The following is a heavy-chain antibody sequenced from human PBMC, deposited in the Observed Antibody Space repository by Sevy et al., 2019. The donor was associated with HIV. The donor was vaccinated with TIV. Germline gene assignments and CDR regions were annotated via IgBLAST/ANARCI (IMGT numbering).Heavy chain of an antibody. V-gene: IGHV3-23*01. CDR1: GFTFSTYA. Sequence: GGSLRLSCAASGFTFSTYAMTWVLQAPGKGLQWVSVISGSGGSTYYADSVKGRFTISSDKYKYPMYLQMSSLRAEYTAVQYVARRPDFGVVIPTGVMDVWGQGTTVTVSS. J-gene: IGHJ6*02. CDR3: ARRPDFGVVIPTGVMDV. D-gene: IGHD3-3*01. CDR2: ISGSGGST.